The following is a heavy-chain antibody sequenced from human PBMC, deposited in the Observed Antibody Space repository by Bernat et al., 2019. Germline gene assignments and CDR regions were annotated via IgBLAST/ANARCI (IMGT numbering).Heavy chain of an antibody. V-gene: IGHV1-69*01. Sequence: QVQLVQSGAEVKKPGSSVKVSCKASGGTFSSYAISWVRQAPGQGLEWMGGIIPIFGTANYAQKFQGRVTITADESTSTAYMELSSLRSEDTAVYYCASPGRPDYGDYWYFVLWGRGTLVTVSS. CDR3: ASPGRPDYGDYWYFVL. CDR1: GGTFSSYA. J-gene: IGHJ2*01. CDR2: IIPIFGTA. D-gene: IGHD4-17*01.